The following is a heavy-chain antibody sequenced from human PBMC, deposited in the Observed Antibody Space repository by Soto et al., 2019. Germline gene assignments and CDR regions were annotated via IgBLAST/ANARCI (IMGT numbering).Heavy chain of an antibody. J-gene: IGHJ4*02. V-gene: IGHV4-39*01. Sequence: SETLCLTGTVSGGSISSSGYYWGSIRQPPGKGLEWIGSIYYSGSTYYNPSLKSRVTISVDTSKNQFSLKLSSVTAADTAVYYCARPRRSSSWLVDYWGQGTLVTVSS. D-gene: IGHD6-13*01. CDR2: IYYSGST. CDR1: GGSISSSGYY. CDR3: ARPRRSSSWLVDY.